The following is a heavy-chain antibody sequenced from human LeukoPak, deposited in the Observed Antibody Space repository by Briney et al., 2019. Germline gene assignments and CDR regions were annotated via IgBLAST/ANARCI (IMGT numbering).Heavy chain of an antibody. J-gene: IGHJ3*02. CDR2: INHSGST. CDR1: GGSFSGYY. CDR3: AGGYYDSRTFDI. D-gene: IGHD3-22*01. V-gene: IGHV4-34*01. Sequence: PSETLSLTCAVYGGSFSGYYWSWIRQPPGKGLEWIGEINHSGSTNFNPSLKSRVTISVDTSKNQFSLMLSSVTAADTAVYYCAGGYYDSRTFDIWGQGTMVTVSS.